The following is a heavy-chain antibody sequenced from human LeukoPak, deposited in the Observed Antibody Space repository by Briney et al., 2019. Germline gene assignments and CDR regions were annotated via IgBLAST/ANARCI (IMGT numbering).Heavy chain of an antibody. V-gene: IGHV3-15*01. D-gene: IGHD7-27*01. CDR1: GFTFGDYA. J-gene: IGHJ4*02. Sequence: GGSLRLSCTASGFTFGDYAMSWVRQAPGKGLEWVGRIKSKTDGGTTDYTAPVKGSFTISRDDSKNTLYLQMNSLKTEDTAVYYCTTTSKLGDGDYWGQGTLVTVSS. CDR3: TTTSKLGDGDY. CDR2: IKSKTDGGTT.